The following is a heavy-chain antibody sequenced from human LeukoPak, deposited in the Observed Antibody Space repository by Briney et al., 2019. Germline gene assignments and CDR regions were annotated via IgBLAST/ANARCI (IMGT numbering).Heavy chain of an antibody. J-gene: IGHJ4*02. D-gene: IGHD3-22*01. CDR3: AKDAIVGAGTGNFDY. CDR2: ISGSGGST. Sequence: GGSLRLSCAASGFTFSSYAMSWVRQAPGKGLEWVSAISGSGGSTYYADSVKGGFTISRDNSTNTLFMQMNSLRAEDTAVYYCAKDAIVGAGTGNFDYWGQGTLVTVSS. V-gene: IGHV3-23*01. CDR1: GFTFSSYA.